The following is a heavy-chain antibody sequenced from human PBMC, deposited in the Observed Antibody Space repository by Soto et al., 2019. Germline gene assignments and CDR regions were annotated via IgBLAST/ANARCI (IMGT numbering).Heavy chain of an antibody. CDR2: MNPNFGDT. V-gene: IGHV1-8*01. Sequence: ASVKVSCKASGYTFSIYDINCVLQSPVQGLEWMGCMNPNFGDTDYAQKFQGRVTMTRNTSISTAYMELGSLRSEDTAVYYCARIRVMAYYHAMDVWGQGTTVTVSS. CDR1: GYTFSIYD. D-gene: IGHD2-8*01. CDR3: ARIRVMAYYHAMDV. J-gene: IGHJ6*02.